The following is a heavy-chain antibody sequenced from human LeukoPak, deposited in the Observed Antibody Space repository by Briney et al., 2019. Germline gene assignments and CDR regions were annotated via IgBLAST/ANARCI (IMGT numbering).Heavy chain of an antibody. Sequence: GGSLRLSCAASGFTVSSNYMSWVRQAPGKGLEWVSVIYSGGSTYYADSVKGRFTISRDNSKNTLYLQMNSLRADDTAVYYCAKGGPTGSNYFDFWGQGTLVTVSS. D-gene: IGHD1-26*01. V-gene: IGHV3-66*01. CDR2: IYSGGST. J-gene: IGHJ4*02. CDR1: GFTVSSNY. CDR3: AKGGPTGSNYFDF.